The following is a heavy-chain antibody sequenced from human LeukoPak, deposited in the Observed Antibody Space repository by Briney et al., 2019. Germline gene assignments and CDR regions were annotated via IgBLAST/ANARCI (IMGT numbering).Heavy chain of an antibody. CDR3: VRRVEMATTELDY. CDR1: GDSVSSNSAA. CDR2: TYYRSKWSY. V-gene: IGHV6-1*01. J-gene: IGHJ4*02. D-gene: IGHD5-24*01. Sequence: SQTLSLTCVISGDSVSSNSAAWDWIRQSPSRGLEWLGRTYYRSKWSYDYAVSVKSRIAIYPDTSKNQFSLQLNSVTPEDTAVYFCVRRVEMATTELDYWGQGTLVTVSS.